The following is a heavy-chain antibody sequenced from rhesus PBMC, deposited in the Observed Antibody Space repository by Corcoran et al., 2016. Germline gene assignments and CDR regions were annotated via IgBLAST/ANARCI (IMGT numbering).Heavy chain of an antibody. J-gene: IGHJ6*01. CDR3: ARNTYCSGIYCYYYGLDS. CDR2: IGGSRGRT. V-gene: IGHV4-165*02. CDR1: GGSISGYY. Sequence: QVQLQESGPGLGKPSETLSLTRAVSGGSISGYYWTWVRHPPGKGLEGVGYIGGSRGRTYYNPSLQTRVTISTDTSKTQFSLKLSSLSAADTAVYYCARNTYCSGIYCYYYGLDSWGQGVVVTVSS. D-gene: IGHD2-27*01.